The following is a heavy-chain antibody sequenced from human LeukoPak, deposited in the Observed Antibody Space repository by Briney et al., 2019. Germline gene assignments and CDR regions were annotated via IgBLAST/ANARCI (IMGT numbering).Heavy chain of an antibody. CDR3: ARDPYGDYSYYYGMDV. J-gene: IGHJ6*02. V-gene: IGHV1-69*13. D-gene: IGHD4-17*01. CDR2: IIPISGTA. CDR1: GGTFSSYA. Sequence: GASVKVSCKASGGTFSSYAISWVRQAPGQGLEWMGGIIPISGTANYAQKFQGRVTITADESTSTAYMELSSLRSEDTAVYYCARDPYGDYSYYYGMDVWGQGTTVTVSS.